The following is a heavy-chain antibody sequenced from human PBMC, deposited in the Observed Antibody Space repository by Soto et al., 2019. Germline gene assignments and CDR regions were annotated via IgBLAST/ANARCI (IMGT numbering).Heavy chain of an antibody. CDR2: INHSGST. V-gene: IGHV4-34*01. J-gene: IGHJ4*02. CDR1: GGSFSGYY. Sequence: QVQLQQWGAGLLKPSETLSLTCAVYGGSFSGYYWSWIRQPPGKGLEWIGEINHSGSTNYSPSLKRRVTISVDTSKHQFSLKLSSVTAADTAVYYCARGLRFGELFDYWGQGTLVTVSS. D-gene: IGHD3-10*01. CDR3: ARGLRFGELFDY.